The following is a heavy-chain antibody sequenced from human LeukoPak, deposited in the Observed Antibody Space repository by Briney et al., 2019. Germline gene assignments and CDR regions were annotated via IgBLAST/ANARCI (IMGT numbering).Heavy chain of an antibody. CDR1: GGSISSSSYY. Sequence: SETLSLTCTVSGGSISSSSYYWGWIRQPAGKGLEGIGSIYYSGSTYYNPSLKSRVTISVDTSKNQFSLKLSSVTAADTAVYYCARQLVAVANSFDYWGQGTLVTVSS. D-gene: IGHD6-19*01. CDR2: IYYSGST. V-gene: IGHV4-39*01. J-gene: IGHJ4*02. CDR3: ARQLVAVANSFDY.